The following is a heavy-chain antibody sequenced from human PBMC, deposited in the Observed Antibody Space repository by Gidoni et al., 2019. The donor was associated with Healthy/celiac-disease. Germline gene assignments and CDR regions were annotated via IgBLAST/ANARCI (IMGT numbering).Heavy chain of an antibody. CDR1: GYTLTELS. Sequence: QVQLVQSGAEVKKPGASVTVSCKVSGYTLTELSMHWVRQAPGKGLEWMGGFDPEDGEKIYAQKFQGRVTMTEDTSTDTAYMELSSLRSEDTAVYYCATDRIYDSSGYWSFDIWGQGTMVTVSS. CDR2: FDPEDGEK. J-gene: IGHJ3*02. V-gene: IGHV1-24*01. CDR3: ATDRIYDSSGYWSFDI. D-gene: IGHD3-22*01.